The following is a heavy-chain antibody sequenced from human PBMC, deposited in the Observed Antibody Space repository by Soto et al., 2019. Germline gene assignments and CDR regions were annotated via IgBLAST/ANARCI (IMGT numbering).Heavy chain of an antibody. CDR2: ISSSGSTI. CDR1: GFTFSDYY. Sequence: GGSLRLSCAASGFTFSDYYMSWIRQAPGKGLEWVSYISSSGSTIYYADSVKGRFTISRDNAKNSLYLQMNSLRAEDTAVYYCARDRGIAAAGNYYYYYYYMDVWGKGTTVTVSS. J-gene: IGHJ6*03. D-gene: IGHD6-13*01. V-gene: IGHV3-11*01. CDR3: ARDRGIAAAGNYYYYYYYMDV.